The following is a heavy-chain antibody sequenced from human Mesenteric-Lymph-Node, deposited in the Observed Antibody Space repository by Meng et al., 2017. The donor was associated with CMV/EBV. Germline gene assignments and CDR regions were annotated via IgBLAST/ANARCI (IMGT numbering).Heavy chain of an antibody. CDR2: ISSSSSTI. CDR3: ARDPHCGGDCYPPGMDV. Sequence: GESLKISCAASGFTFSSYSMNWVRQAPGKGLEWVSYISSSSSTIYYADSVKGRFTISRDSAKNSLYLQMNSLRAEDTAVYYCARDPHCGGDCYPPGMDVWGQGTTVTVSS. CDR1: GFTFSSYS. V-gene: IGHV3-48*04. D-gene: IGHD2-21*01. J-gene: IGHJ6*02.